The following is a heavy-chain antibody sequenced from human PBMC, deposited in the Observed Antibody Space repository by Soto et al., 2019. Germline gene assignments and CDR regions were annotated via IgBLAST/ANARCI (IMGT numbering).Heavy chain of an antibody. CDR1: GYSFSNYW. V-gene: IGHV5-51*01. CDR2: IHLVDSDT. CDR3: VRPVGLTTVVSPAALDI. Sequence: SLKISCKGSGYSFSNYWIGWVRQMPGKGLEWMGIIHLVDSDTRYSPSFQGQVTISADKSIITAYLQWSSLKASDTAIYYCVRPVGLTTVVSPAALDIWGQGTMVTVSS. J-gene: IGHJ3*02. D-gene: IGHD2-15*01.